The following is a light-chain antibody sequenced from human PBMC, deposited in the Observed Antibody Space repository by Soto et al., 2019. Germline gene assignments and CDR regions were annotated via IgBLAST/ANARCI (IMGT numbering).Light chain of an antibody. Sequence: EIVMTQSPANLSVSPGERATLSCRASQSVSSNLAWYQQKPGQGPRLLIYGASTRATSIPARFSGSGSGTEFTLTINSRQSEDFAVYYCQQDNKWPPYTFGQGTKLEIK. CDR1: QSVSSN. CDR3: QQDNKWPPYT. J-gene: IGKJ2*01. V-gene: IGKV3-15*01. CDR2: GAS.